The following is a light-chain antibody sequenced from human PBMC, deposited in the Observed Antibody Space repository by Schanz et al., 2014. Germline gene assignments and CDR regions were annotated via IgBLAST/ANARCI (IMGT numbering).Light chain of an antibody. CDR1: SSDVGNYNL. Sequence: QSALTQIASVSGSPGQSIATSCTGTSSDVGNYNLVSWYQHHPGKAPELIIYDDTERPSGVSNRFSGSKSGNTASLTISGLQAEDEANYYCCSYAGSTTWIFGGGTKVTVL. V-gene: IGLV2-23*01. J-gene: IGLJ2*01. CDR3: CSYAGSTTWI. CDR2: DDT.